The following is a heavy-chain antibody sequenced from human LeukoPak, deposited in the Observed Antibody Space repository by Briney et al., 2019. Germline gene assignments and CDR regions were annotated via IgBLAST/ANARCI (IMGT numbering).Heavy chain of an antibody. CDR1: GHTLTELS. J-gene: IGHJ1*01. CDR2: FDTQEGET. D-gene: IGHD3-10*01. Sequence: GASVKVSCKISGHTLTELSIHWVRQAPGKGLEWMGGFDTQEGETIFAQNFQGRVTMTEGTSSDTAYMELSSLTSEDTAVYYCATPPVWFGEFMSGNSILGYFQDWGQGTLVTVSS. V-gene: IGHV1-24*01. CDR3: ATPPVWFGEFMSGNSILGYFQD.